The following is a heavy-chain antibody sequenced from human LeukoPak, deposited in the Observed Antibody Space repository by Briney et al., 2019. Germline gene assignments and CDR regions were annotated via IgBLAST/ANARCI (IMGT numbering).Heavy chain of an antibody. Sequence: SETLSLTCTVSGGSISSGSYYWSWIRQPPGKGLEWIGYIYYSGSTNYNPSLKSRVTISVDTSKNQFSLKLSSVTAADTAVYYCARGYYYDSSGYPDAFDIWGQGTMVTVSS. CDR3: ARGYYYDSSGYPDAFDI. CDR1: GGSISSGSYY. D-gene: IGHD3-22*01. CDR2: IYYSGST. V-gene: IGHV4-61*01. J-gene: IGHJ3*02.